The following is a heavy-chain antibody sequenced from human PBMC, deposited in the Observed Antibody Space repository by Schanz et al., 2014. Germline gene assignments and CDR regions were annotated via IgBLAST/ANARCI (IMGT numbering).Heavy chain of an antibody. D-gene: IGHD5-12*01. J-gene: IGHJ4*02. CDR3: ASPSGYSDYGTYFDF. CDR1: GFTFSSYA. V-gene: IGHV3-30-3*01. CDR2: ISNDGSIK. Sequence: QVQLLQFGGGVVQPGRSPRLSCAASGFTFSSYAMHWVRQAPGKGLEWVALISNDGSIKYYADSVEGRFTISRDNSRNTLYLQMNSLRTEYTAVYYCASPSGYSDYGTYFDFWGQGTLVTVSS.